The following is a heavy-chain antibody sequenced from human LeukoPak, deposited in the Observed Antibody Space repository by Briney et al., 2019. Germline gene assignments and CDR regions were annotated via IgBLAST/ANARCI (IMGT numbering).Heavy chain of an antibody. Sequence: ASVTVSCTASGYTFTIYAMNWVRQAPGQGLEWMGWINTNTGNPTYAQGFTGRFVFSLDTSVSTAYLQISSLKAEDTAVYYCARAVDIVVVPAAINWFDPWGQGTLVTVSS. D-gene: IGHD2-2*01. J-gene: IGHJ5*02. V-gene: IGHV7-4-1*02. CDR2: INTNTGNP. CDR3: ARAVDIVVVPAAINWFDP. CDR1: GYTFTIYA.